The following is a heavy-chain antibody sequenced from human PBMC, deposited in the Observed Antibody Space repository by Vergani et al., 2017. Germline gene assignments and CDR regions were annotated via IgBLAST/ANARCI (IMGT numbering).Heavy chain of an antibody. CDR2: INIGGRT. J-gene: IGHJ3*02. D-gene: IGHD4-17*01. CDR1: SFSVRSHY. Sequence: LVESGGGLVQPGGSLRLSCAASSFSVRSHYMTWVRQAPGKGLEWVATINIGGRTSYADSVKGRLTLPRDDSKNTLHLQMNSLRPEDTAVYYCARGMTTETTDLDGFDSWGQGTMVGVCS. CDR3: ARGMTTETTDLDGFDS. V-gene: IGHV3-66*02.